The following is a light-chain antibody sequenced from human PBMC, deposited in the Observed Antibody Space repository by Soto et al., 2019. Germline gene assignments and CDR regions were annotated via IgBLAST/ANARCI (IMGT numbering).Light chain of an antibody. CDR1: QSVSSSF. CDR2: GAS. V-gene: IGKV3-20*01. CDR3: QQYGSSTLT. Sequence: IVLTQSPGTLSLSPGERATLSCRASQSVSSSFLAWYQQKPGQAPRLLIYGASSRATGIPDRFSGSGSGTDFTLSTSRLEPEDFAVYYCQQYGSSTLTFGGGTKVDIX. J-gene: IGKJ4*01.